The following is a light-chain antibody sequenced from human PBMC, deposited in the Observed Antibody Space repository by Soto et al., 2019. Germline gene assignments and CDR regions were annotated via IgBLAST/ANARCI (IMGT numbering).Light chain of an antibody. J-gene: IGLJ2*01. CDR3: SSYTTSSTRV. V-gene: IGLV2-14*01. CDR2: EVS. Sequence: QSVLTQPASVSGSPGQSITISCTGTSSDIGFYDYVSWYQQHPAKAPKLMIYEVSNRPSGVSNRFSGSKSGNTASLTISGLQPEDEADYYCSSYTTSSTRVFGGGTQLTVL. CDR1: SSDIGFYDY.